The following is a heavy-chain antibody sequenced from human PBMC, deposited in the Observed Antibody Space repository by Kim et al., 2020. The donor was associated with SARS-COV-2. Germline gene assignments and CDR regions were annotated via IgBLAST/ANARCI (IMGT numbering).Heavy chain of an antibody. J-gene: IGHJ1*01. D-gene: IGHD6-13*01. Sequence: VKGRFTISRDNAKNSLYLQMNSLRAEDTALYYCAKAPIAAAGTPAEYFQHWGQGTLVTVSS. CDR3: AKAPIAAAGTPAEYFQH. V-gene: IGHV3-9*01.